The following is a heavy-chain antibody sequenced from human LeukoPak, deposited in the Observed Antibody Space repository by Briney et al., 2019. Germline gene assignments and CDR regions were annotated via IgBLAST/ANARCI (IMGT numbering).Heavy chain of an antibody. CDR2: ISGGGGST. V-gene: IGHV3-23*01. Sequence: GGSLRLSCAASGFTFSSYWMTWVRQAPGKGLEWVSGISGGGGSTYYADSVKGRFTISRDTSKNTLYLQMNSLRAEDTAIYYCAKDFSTMVRGVISHWGQGTLVTVSS. D-gene: IGHD3-10*01. CDR1: GFTFSSYW. J-gene: IGHJ4*02. CDR3: AKDFSTMVRGVISH.